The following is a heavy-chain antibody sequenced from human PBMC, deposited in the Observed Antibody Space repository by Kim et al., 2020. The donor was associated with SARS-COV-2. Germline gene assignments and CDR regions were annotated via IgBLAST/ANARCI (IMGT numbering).Heavy chain of an antibody. CDR3: ARASYSRRGQSAFDI. CDR2: INPNSGGT. CDR1: GYTFTGYY. J-gene: IGHJ3*02. D-gene: IGHD1-26*01. Sequence: ASVKVSCKASGYTFTGYYMHWVRQAPGQGLEWMGWINPNSGGTNYAQKFQGWVTMTRDTSISTAYMELSRLRSDDTAVYYCARASYSRRGQSAFDIWGQGTMVTVSS. V-gene: IGHV1-2*04.